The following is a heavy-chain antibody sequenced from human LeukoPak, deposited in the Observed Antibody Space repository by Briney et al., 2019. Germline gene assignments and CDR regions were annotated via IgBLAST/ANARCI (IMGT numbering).Heavy chain of an antibody. CDR1: TVIFRKYW. Sequence: GGSLRLSCAASTVIFRKYWLGWARQAPGKGLEWVANIAHDGSVKWYVDSVKGRFIISRDNARDSLYLQMNGLRVEDTAIYYCAFFVREPQNWGQGTLVTVSS. D-gene: IGHD3-10*02. CDR3: AFFVREPQN. J-gene: IGHJ1*01. CDR2: IAHDGSVK. V-gene: IGHV3-7*01.